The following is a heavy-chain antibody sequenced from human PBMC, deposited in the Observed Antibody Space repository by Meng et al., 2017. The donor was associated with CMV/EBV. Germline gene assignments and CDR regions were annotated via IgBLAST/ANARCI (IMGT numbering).Heavy chain of an antibody. CDR3: AKDSDHRYFDY. D-gene: IGHD1-26*01. CDR2: INHSGST. J-gene: IGHJ4*02. CDR1: GGSFSGYY. V-gene: IGHV4-34*01. Sequence: SETLSLTCAVYGGSFSGYYWSWIRQPPGKGLEWIGEINHSGSTNYNPSLKSRVTISVDTSKNQFSLKLSSVTAADTAVYYCAKDSDHRYFDYWGQGTLVTVSS.